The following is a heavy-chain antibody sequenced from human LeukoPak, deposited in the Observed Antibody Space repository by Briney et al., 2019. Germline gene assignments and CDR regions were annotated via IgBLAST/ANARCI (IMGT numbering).Heavy chain of an antibody. CDR2: ISAYNGNT. J-gene: IGHJ6*02. D-gene: IGHD3-22*01. CDR3: ARDSLYDSSGYYYYYGMDV. V-gene: IGHV1-18*01. Sequence: ASVKVSCKASGYTFTSYGISWVRQAPGQGLEWMGRISAYNGNTNYAQKLQGRVTMTTDTSTSTAYMELRSLRSDDTAVYYCARDSLYDSSGYYYYYGMDVWGQGTTVTVSS. CDR1: GYTFTSYG.